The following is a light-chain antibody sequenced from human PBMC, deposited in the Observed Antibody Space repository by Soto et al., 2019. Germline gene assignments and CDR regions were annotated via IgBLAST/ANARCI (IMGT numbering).Light chain of an antibody. V-gene: IGLV4-69*01. J-gene: IGLJ2*01. CDR3: QTWGTGIHVV. Sequence: QSVLTQSPSASASLGASVKLTCTLSSGHSSYAIAWHQQQPEKGPRYLMKLDSDGSHTKGDAIPDRFSGSSSGAERYRTIYRLQSEDEADYYCQTWGTGIHVVFGGGTKLTVL. CDR2: LDSDGSH. CDR1: SGHSSYA.